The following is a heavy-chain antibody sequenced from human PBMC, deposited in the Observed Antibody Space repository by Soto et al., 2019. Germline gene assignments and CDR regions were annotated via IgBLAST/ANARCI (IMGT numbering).Heavy chain of an antibody. D-gene: IGHD3-22*01. CDR2: ISSSGSTI. Sequence: EVQLVESGGGLVQPGGSLRLSCAASGFTFSSYEMNWVRQAPGKGLEWVSYISSSGSTIYYADSVKGRFTISRDNAKNSLYLQMNSLRAEDTAVYYCARDALPPYYYDSSGYYPFDYWGQGTLVTVSS. CDR3: ARDALPPYYYDSSGYYPFDY. V-gene: IGHV3-48*03. CDR1: GFTFSSYE. J-gene: IGHJ4*02.